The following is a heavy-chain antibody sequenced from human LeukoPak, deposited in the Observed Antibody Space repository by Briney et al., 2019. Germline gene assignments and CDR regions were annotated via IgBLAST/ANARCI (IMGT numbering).Heavy chain of an antibody. J-gene: IGHJ5*02. Sequence: KPSETLSLTCTVAGGSISSYYWSWLRQPAGKGLEWIGRIYTSGSTNYNPSLKSRVTMSVDTSKNQFSLKLSSVTAADTAVYYCAREGPYDFWSGYYLFDPWGQGTLVTVSS. V-gene: IGHV4-4*07. CDR1: GGSISSYY. D-gene: IGHD3-3*01. CDR3: AREGPYDFWSGYYLFDP. CDR2: IYTSGST.